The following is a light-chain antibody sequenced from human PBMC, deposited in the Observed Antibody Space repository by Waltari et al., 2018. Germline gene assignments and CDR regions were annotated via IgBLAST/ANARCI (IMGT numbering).Light chain of an antibody. CDR1: QSLLHSDGYNY. V-gene: IGKV2-28*01. CDR2: LVS. Sequence: IVMTQSPLSLPVTPGEPASIPCRSSQSLLHSDGYNYLAWYLQKPGQSPQLLMYLVSNRAPGVADRCSGGGSGTEFTLKISRVEGGDVGIYYCMQGLQTPTFGQGTRVELK. J-gene: IGKJ1*01. CDR3: MQGLQTPT.